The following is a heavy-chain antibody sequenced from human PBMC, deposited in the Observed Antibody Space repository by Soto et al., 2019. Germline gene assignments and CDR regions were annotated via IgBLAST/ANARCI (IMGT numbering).Heavy chain of an antibody. CDR3: AQGGTMSCFDY. CDR2: ISTSGAAT. D-gene: IGHD3-22*01. J-gene: IGHJ4*02. Sequence: EVQLLESGGGLVQPGGSLRLSCAASGFTFSSYVMNWVRQAPGKGLEWVSGISTSGAATYDADSVKGRFTISRDNSKNTSYLQMNSLRDEDTAGYYCAQGGTMSCFDYWGQGSLVTVSS. V-gene: IGHV3-23*01. CDR1: GFTFSSYV.